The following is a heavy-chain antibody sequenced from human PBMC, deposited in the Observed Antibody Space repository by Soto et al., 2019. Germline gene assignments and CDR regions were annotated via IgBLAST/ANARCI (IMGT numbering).Heavy chain of an antibody. Sequence: EMQLVQSGGGLVKPGGSLRLSCVASRFNFSAAWLNWIRQAPGEGLEWVGRIKPKSEGETADYTAPVRGRFTISRDDSRNTLHLPMDSLKTEDTAVYYCATVPYRSGPPWGLGVLVTVSS. V-gene: IGHV3-15*07. D-gene: IGHD6-19*01. J-gene: IGHJ4*02. CDR2: IKPKSEGETA. CDR3: ATVPYRSGPP. CDR1: RFNFSAAW.